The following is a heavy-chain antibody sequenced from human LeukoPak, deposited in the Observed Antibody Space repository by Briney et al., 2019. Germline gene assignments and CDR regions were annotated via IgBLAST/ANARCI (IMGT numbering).Heavy chain of an antibody. D-gene: IGHD2-2*01. CDR1: GGSISDYY. CDR2: IHHSGGT. V-gene: IGHV4-59*01. Sequence: SETLSLTCTVSGGSISDYYWHWIRQPPGKGLEWLAYIHHSGGTNCNPSLKSRVTISVDTSKNQFSLKLSSVTAADTAVYYCATPTSWWELDHWSQGTLVTVSS. CDR3: ATPTSWWELDH. J-gene: IGHJ4*02.